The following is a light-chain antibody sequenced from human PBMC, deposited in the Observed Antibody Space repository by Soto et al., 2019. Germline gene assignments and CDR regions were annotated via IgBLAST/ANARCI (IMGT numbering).Light chain of an antibody. CDR2: DAS. J-gene: IGKJ1*01. CDR1: QSVSSD. V-gene: IGKV3-15*01. CDR3: QQYNNWPPWA. Sequence: EIVMTQSPATLSVSPGERASLSCRASQSVSSDLAWSQQKPGQAPRLLIYDASTRATGIPARFSGRGSGTEFTLPIRSLQPEDFAVYSCQQYNNWPPWAFGQGTKV.